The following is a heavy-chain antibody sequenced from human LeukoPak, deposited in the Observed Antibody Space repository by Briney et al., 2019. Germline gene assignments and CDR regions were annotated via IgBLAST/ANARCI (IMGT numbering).Heavy chain of an antibody. Sequence: GGSLRLSCAASGFTLSTYWIHWVRQPPGKGLGWVSRINSDGNSFAYSVKGRFTISRDNAKNTVYLQMNSLRAEDTAVYFCARGYTFGTLDYWGQGALVTVSS. V-gene: IGHV3-74*01. D-gene: IGHD3-16*01. CDR2: INSDGN. CDR3: ARGYTFGTLDY. J-gene: IGHJ4*02. CDR1: GFTLSTYW.